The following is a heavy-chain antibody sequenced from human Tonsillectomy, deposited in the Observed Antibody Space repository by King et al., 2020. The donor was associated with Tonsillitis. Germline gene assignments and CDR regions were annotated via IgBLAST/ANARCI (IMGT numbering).Heavy chain of an antibody. J-gene: IGHJ3*02. CDR1: GFTFSNYD. CDR3: AKDKGADYYDSGRGAYDM. CDR2: IRSSSSYM. D-gene: IGHD3-22*01. Sequence: VQLVEAGGGLVKPGGSLRLSCAMSGFTFSNYDMNWVRQAPGKGLEWVSSIRSSSSYMCYADSVKGRCTISRDNATNSLYLQMNSLRDEDTAVYYCAKDKGADYYDSGRGAYDMWGQGTMVIVSS. V-gene: IGHV3-21*01.